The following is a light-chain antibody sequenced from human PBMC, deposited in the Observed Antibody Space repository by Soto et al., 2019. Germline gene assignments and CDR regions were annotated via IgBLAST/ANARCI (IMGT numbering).Light chain of an antibody. CDR1: QSISSW. CDR2: DAS. V-gene: IGKV1-5*01. Sequence: DIQMTQSPSTLSASVGDRVTITCRASQSISSWLAWYQQKPGKAPKLLIYDASSLESGVPSRFSGSGSGTEFTLTISSPQPDDFATYYCQQYNSYSETFGQGTKVEIK. CDR3: QQYNSYSET. J-gene: IGKJ1*01.